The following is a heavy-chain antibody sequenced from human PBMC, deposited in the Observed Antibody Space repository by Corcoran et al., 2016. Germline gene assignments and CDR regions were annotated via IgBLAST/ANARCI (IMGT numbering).Heavy chain of an antibody. CDR3: ARIQAYCTSSSCLIPYYYYYGMDV. D-gene: IGHD2-2*01. CDR2: IFSNDEK. Sequence: QVTLKESGPVLVKPTETLTLTCTVSGFSLSNARMGVSWIRQPPGKALEWLAHIFSNDEKSYSKSLKSRLTISKDTSKSQVVLTMTNMDPVDTATYYCARIQAYCTSSSCLIPYYYYYGMDVWGQGTTVTVSS. CDR1: GFSLSNARMG. V-gene: IGHV2-26*01. J-gene: IGHJ6*02.